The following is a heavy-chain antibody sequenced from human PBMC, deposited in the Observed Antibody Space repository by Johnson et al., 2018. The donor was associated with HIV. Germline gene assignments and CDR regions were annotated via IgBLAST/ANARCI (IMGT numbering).Heavy chain of an antibody. J-gene: IGHJ3*02. CDR1: GFTVSSNY. CDR2: IESNSRT. CDR3: ASSSLAWGVDACDI. Sequence: VQLVESGGGLVQPGGSLRLSCAASGFTVSSNYMNWVRQAPGTGLEWVSTIESNSRTESADSVKGLFTVSRDSSKNTLYLQMNSLRVEDTAVYYCASSSLAWGVDACDIWGQGTKVTVSS. D-gene: IGHD3-10*01. V-gene: IGHV3-66*01.